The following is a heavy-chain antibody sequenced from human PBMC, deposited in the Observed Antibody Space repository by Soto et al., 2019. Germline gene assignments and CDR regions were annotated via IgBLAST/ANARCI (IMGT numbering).Heavy chain of an antibody. CDR3: AKQRHYDFWSGYYLAKVDFDY. D-gene: IGHD3-3*01. Sequence: QVQLVQSGAEVKKPGASVKVSCKASGYTFTGYYMHWVRQAPGQGLEWMGWINPNSGGTNYAQKFQGWVTMTRDTSISTAYMELSRLRSDDTAVYYCAKQRHYDFWSGYYLAKVDFDYWGQGTLVTVSS. J-gene: IGHJ4*02. V-gene: IGHV1-2*04. CDR2: INPNSGGT. CDR1: GYTFTGYY.